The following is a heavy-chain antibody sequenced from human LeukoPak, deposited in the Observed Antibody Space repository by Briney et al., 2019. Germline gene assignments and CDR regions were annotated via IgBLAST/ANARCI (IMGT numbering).Heavy chain of an antibody. CDR3: ARGGGLDV. V-gene: IGHV3-7*03. D-gene: IGHD3-16*01. J-gene: IGHJ6*02. Sequence: GGSLRLSCAASGFTFSSYWMNWARQAPGKGLEWVASINHNGNVNYYVDSVKGRFTISRDNAKNSLYLRMSNLRAEDAAVYFCARGGGLDVWGQGATVTASS. CDR2: INHNGNVN. CDR1: GFTFSSYW.